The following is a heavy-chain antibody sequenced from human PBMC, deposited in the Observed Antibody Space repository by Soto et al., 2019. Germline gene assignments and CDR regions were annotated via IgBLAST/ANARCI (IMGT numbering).Heavy chain of an antibody. CDR1: GFTFSSYG. D-gene: IGHD1-26*01. J-gene: IGHJ6*02. V-gene: IGHV3-30*18. CDR3: AKVKVEGINYYYYYYGMDV. CDR2: ISYDGSNK. Sequence: GGSLRLSCAASGFTFSSYGMHWVRQAPGKGLEWVAVISYDGSNKYYADSAKGRFTISRDNSKNTLYLQMNSLRAEDTAVYYCAKVKVEGINYYYYYYGMDVWGQGTTVTVSS.